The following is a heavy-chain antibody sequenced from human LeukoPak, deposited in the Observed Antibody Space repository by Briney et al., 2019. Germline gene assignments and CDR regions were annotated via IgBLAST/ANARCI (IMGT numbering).Heavy chain of an antibody. CDR3: ARDIVVVPAALGYAFDI. CDR2: ISAYNGNT. J-gene: IGHJ3*02. CDR1: GYTFTSYG. D-gene: IGHD2-2*01. Sequence: ASVKVSCKASGYTFTSYGISWVRQAPGQGLEWMGWISAYNGNTNYAQKLQGRVTMTTDTSTSTAYMELRSLRSDDTAVCYCARDIVVVPAALGYAFDIWGQGTMVTVSS. V-gene: IGHV1-18*01.